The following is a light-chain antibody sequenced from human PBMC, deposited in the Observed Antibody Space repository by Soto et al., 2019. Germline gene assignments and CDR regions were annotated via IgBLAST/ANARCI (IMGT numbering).Light chain of an antibody. CDR2: DGS. V-gene: IGKV3D-20*01. Sequence: EIVLTQSPATLSLSPGDRATLSCGASQGVRSSYVAWYQQKAGLAPRLLVYDGSSRASGIPDRFRGSGSGTDFTLTIGRLEPEDFAVYYCQQYDNSAPLSFGGGTKVEMK. CDR1: QGVRSSY. CDR3: QQYDNSAPLS. J-gene: IGKJ4*01.